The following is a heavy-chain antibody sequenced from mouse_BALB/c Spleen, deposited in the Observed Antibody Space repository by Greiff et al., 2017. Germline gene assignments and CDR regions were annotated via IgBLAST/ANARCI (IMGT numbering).Heavy chain of an antibody. V-gene: IGHV1S22*01. D-gene: IGHD2-14*01. CDR3: TRSGGYPYAMDY. Sequence: LQQPGSELVRPGTSVKLSCKASGYTFTSYWMHWVKQRHGQGLEWIGNIYPGSGSTNYDEKFKSKATLTVDTSSSTAYMQLSSLTSEDSAVYYCTRSGGYPYAMDYWGQGTSVTVSS. J-gene: IGHJ4*01. CDR1: GYTFTSYW. CDR2: IYPGSGST.